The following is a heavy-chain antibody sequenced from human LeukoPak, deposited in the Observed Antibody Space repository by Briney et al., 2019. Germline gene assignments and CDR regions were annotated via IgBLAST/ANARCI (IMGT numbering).Heavy chain of an antibody. J-gene: IGHJ3*02. CDR3: ARGAGAIARAFDI. Sequence: ASVKVSCKASGYTFTGYYMHWVRQAPGQGLEWMGWINGNSGDTNYAQKFQGRVTMTRDTSISTAYLELSGLRSDDTAVYYCARGAGAIARAFDIWGQGTMVTASS. V-gene: IGHV1-2*02. D-gene: IGHD1-26*01. CDR1: GYTFTGYY. CDR2: INGNSGDT.